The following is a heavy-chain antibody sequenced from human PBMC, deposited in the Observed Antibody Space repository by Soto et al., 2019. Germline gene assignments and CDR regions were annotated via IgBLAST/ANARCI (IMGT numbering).Heavy chain of an antibody. V-gene: IGHV4-39*01. D-gene: IGHD2-21*02. CDR2: IYYSGST. CDR1: GGSIISSSYY. Sequence: PSETLSLTCTVSGGSIISSSYYWVWIRQPPGKGLEWIGSIYYSGSTYYNPSLKSRVTISVDTSKNQFSLKLSSVTAADTAVYYCARHGGYCGGDCKYYFDYWGQGTLVTSPQ. CDR3: ARHGGYCGGDCKYYFDY. J-gene: IGHJ4*02.